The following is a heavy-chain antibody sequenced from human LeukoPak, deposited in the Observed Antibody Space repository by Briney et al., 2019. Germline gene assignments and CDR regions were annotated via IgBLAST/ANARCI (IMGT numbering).Heavy chain of an antibody. V-gene: IGHV4-61*01. CDR1: GYSISSGFY. J-gene: IGHJ4*02. Sequence: PSETLSLTCTVSGYSISSGFYWGWIRQPPGKGLEWIGYIYYSGSTNYNPSLKSRVTISVDTSKNQFSLKLSSVTAADTAVYYCARTESTDDYGYFDYWGQGTLVTVSS. D-gene: IGHD4-17*01. CDR2: IYYSGST. CDR3: ARTESTDDYGYFDY.